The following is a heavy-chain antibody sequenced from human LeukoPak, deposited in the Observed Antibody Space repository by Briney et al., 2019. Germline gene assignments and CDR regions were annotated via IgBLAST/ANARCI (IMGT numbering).Heavy chain of an antibody. CDR2: VNPSGGST. V-gene: IGHV1-46*01. D-gene: IGHD6-19*01. CDR1: GYTITSYY. J-gene: IGHJ4*02. Sequence: ASVKVSCKASGYTITSYYMHWVRQAPGQGLEWMGIVNPSGGSTSYAQKFQGRVTMTRDTSTSTVYMELSSLRSEDTAVYYCARDWGIAVAGTGHIDYWGQGTLVTVSS. CDR3: ARDWGIAVAGTGHIDY.